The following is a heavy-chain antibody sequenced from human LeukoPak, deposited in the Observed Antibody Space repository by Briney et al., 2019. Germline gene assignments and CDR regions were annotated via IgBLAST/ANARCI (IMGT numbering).Heavy chain of an antibody. CDR2: ISSSSIPI. Sequence: PGGSLRLSCAASGFTFSSYNMNWVRQAPGKGLEWASYISSSSIPIYYTDSVKGRFTTSRDNAKNSLYLQMNSLRDEDTAVYYCARGTTVLDYWGQGTLVTVSS. D-gene: IGHD1-1*01. CDR1: GFTFSSYN. J-gene: IGHJ4*02. V-gene: IGHV3-48*02. CDR3: ARGTTVLDY.